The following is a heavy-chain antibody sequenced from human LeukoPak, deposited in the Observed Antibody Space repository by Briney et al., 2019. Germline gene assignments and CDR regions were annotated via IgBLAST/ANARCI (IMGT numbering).Heavy chain of an antibody. CDR1: GYSISTSYY. Sequence: SETLSLTCTVSGYSISTSYYWGWIRQPPGKGLEWIGSIYHSGNTYYNPSLKSRVTISVDTSRNQFSLKLSSVTAADTAVYYCASLRGATNLDYWGQGTLVTVSS. CDR3: ASLRGATNLDY. D-gene: IGHD1-26*01. J-gene: IGHJ4*02. V-gene: IGHV4-38-2*02. CDR2: IYHSGNT.